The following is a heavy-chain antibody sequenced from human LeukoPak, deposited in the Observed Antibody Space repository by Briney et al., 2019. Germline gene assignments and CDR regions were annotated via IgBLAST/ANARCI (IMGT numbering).Heavy chain of an antibody. Sequence: GGSLRLSCAASGFTFSSYALSWVRQAPGKGLEWVSSISGSGGSTYYVDSVKGRFTISRDNSRNTLYLQMNSLRAEDMAAYFCAKGVGYQYYYGMDVWGQGTTVTVSS. CDR2: ISGSGGST. CDR3: AKGVGYQYYYGMDV. CDR1: GFTFSSYA. V-gene: IGHV3-23*01. J-gene: IGHJ6*02.